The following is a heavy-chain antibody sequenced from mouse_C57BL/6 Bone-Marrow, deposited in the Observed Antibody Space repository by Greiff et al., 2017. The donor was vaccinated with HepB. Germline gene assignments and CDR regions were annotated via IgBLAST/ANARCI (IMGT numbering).Heavy chain of an antibody. J-gene: IGHJ3*01. CDR3: ARGEGNYPFAY. CDR2: ISSGGSYT. Sequence: EVHLVESGGDLVKPGGSLKLSCAASGFTFSSYGMSWVRQTPDKRLEWVATISSGGSYTYYPDSVKGRFTISRDNAKNTLYLQMSSLKSEDTAMYYCARGEGNYPFAYWGQGTLVTVSA. D-gene: IGHD2-1*01. V-gene: IGHV5-6*01. CDR1: GFTFSSYG.